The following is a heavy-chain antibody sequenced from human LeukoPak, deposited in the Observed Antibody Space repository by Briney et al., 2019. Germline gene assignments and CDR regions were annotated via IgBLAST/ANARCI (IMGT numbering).Heavy chain of an antibody. CDR3: AAGGAEYYYYYYGMDV. V-gene: IGHV1-58*01. CDR2: IVVGSGNT. D-gene: IGHD1-14*01. Sequence: ASVKVSCKASGFTFTSSAVQWVRQARGQRLEWIGWIVVGSGNTNYAQKFQERVTITRDMSTSTAYMELSSLRSEDTAVYYCAAGGAEYYYYYYGMDVWGQGTTVTVSS. J-gene: IGHJ6*02. CDR1: GFTFTSSA.